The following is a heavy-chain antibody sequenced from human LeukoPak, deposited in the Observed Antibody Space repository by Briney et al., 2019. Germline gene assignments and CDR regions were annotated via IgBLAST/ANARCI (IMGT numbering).Heavy chain of an antibody. CDR3: VKGRATVTTRYYFYGMDV. CDR2: ISSNGGST. CDR1: GFTFSSYA. D-gene: IGHD4-17*01. J-gene: IGHJ6*02. Sequence: GGSLRLSCSASGFTFSSYAMHWVRQAPGKGLEYVSAISSNGGSTYYADSVKGRFTISRDNSKNTLYLQMSSLRAEDTAVYYCVKGRATVTTRYYFYGMDVWGQGTTVTVSS. V-gene: IGHV3-64D*09.